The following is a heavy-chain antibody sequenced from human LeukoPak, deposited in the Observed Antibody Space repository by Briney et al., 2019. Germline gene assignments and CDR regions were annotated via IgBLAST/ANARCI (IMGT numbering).Heavy chain of an antibody. CDR1: GFTFCSYS. J-gene: IGHJ3*02. D-gene: IGHD3-10*01. CDR3: AREPYSGSGSYAFDI. Sequence: GGSLRLSCAASGFTFCSYSMHWVRHAPGKGLEWVSYICSSSSTIYYADSVKGRFTISRDNAKNSLYLQVNSLRDEDTAVYYCAREPYSGSGSYAFDIWGQGTMVTVSS. V-gene: IGHV3-48*02. CDR2: ICSSSSTI.